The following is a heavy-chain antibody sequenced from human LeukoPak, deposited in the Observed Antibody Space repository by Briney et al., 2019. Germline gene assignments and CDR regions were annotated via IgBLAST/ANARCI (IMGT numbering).Heavy chain of an antibody. Sequence: GGSLRLSCAASGFTFSSYSMNWVRQAPGKGLEWVSYISTSSSTIYYADSVKGRFTISRDNAKNSLYLQMNSLRDEDTAVYYCARALGYYGSGSTFDYWGQGTLVTVSS. CDR1: GFTFSSYS. CDR2: ISTSSSTI. J-gene: IGHJ4*02. D-gene: IGHD3-10*01. V-gene: IGHV3-48*02. CDR3: ARALGYYGSGSTFDY.